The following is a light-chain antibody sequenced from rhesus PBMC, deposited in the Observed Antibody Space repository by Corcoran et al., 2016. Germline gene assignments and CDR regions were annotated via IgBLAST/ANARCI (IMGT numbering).Light chain of an antibody. J-gene: IGLJ6*01. V-gene: IGLV2S7*01. CDR2: AVN. Sequence: QSAPTQPASVSGSPGQSFTISCPGTSSDVGAYNSASWYQHHPNKAPKLLVYAVNKRPAGGSNRFSGAKSDNTASLTISGLQAEDEADDYCTSSATFLPTYVFGTGTTVTV. CDR3: TSSATFLPTYV. CDR1: SSDVGAYNS.